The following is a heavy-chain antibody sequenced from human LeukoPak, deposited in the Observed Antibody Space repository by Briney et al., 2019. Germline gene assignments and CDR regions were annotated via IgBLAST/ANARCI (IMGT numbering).Heavy chain of an antibody. Sequence: GGSLRLSCAASGFTFSSYAMSWVRQGPGKGLEWVSGISGNGFSTYYADSVKGRFTISRDNSKNTLYLQMKSLRAEDTAVYYCAKEGYYDSSGAPRRLFYYGMDVWGQGTTVTVSS. CDR3: AKEGYYDSSGAPRRLFYYGMDV. V-gene: IGHV3-23*01. CDR2: ISGNGFST. CDR1: GFTFSSYA. D-gene: IGHD3-22*01. J-gene: IGHJ6*02.